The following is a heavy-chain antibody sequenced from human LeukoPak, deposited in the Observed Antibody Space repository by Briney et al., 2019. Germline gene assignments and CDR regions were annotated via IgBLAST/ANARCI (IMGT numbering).Heavy chain of an antibody. Sequence: SETLSLTCTVSGGSISSYYWSWIRQPPGKGLEWIGYIYYSGSTNYNPSLKSRVTISVDTSKNQFSLKLSSVTAADTAVYYCARRRKFGADYYYMDVWGKGTTVTISS. D-gene: IGHD3-10*01. CDR2: IYYSGST. CDR1: GGSISSYY. V-gene: IGHV4-59*12. CDR3: ARRRKFGADYYYMDV. J-gene: IGHJ6*03.